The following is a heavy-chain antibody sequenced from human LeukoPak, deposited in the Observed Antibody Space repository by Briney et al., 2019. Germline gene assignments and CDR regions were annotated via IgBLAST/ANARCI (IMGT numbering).Heavy chain of an antibody. D-gene: IGHD2-21*02. Sequence: ASVKVSCKASGYTFPSYGVSWVRQAPGQGLEWMAWINTYNGNTNYAEKVQGRVTMTTDTSTSTVYMELRRLRSDDTAVYYCARDLYIAVVTGQRNLDYWGQGTLVTVSS. J-gene: IGHJ4*02. V-gene: IGHV1-18*01. CDR2: INTYNGNT. CDR3: ARDLYIAVVTGQRNLDY. CDR1: GYTFPSYG.